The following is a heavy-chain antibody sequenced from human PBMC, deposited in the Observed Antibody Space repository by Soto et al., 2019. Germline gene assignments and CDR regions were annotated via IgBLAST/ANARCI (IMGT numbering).Heavy chain of an antibody. Sequence: EVQLVESGGGLVQPGGSLRLSCAASGFTFSSYEMNWVRQAPGKGLEWVSYISSSGSTIYYADAVKGRFIISRDNGKNSLDLEVNSLRVVDGAVYYCALGFIEPYYDYGMDVWGQGTTVTVSS. J-gene: IGHJ6*02. CDR1: GFTFSSYE. CDR2: ISSSGSTI. V-gene: IGHV3-48*03. CDR3: ALGFIEPYYDYGMDV. D-gene: IGHD1-26*01.